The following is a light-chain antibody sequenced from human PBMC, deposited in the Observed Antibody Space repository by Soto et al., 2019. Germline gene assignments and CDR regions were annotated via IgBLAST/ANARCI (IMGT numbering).Light chain of an antibody. J-gene: IGLJ3*02. Sequence: QSALTQPPSASGSPGQSVTISCTGTSSDVGGYNYVSWYQQHPGKAPKLLIYEVSKRPSGVPDRFSGSKSGNTPSLTVSGLLAGDEGDNYSTPFARSNHPWVFGGGT. CDR2: EVS. V-gene: IGLV2-8*01. CDR3: TPFARSNHPWV. CDR1: SSDVGGYNY.